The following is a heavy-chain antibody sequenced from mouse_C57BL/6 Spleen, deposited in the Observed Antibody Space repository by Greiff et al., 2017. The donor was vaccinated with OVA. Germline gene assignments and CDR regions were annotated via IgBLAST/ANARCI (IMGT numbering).Heavy chain of an antibody. V-gene: IGHV1-74*01. CDR1: GYTFTSYW. Sequence: QVQLQQPGAELVKPGASVKVSCKASGYTFTSYWMHWVKQRPGQGLEWIGRIHPSDSDTNYNQKFKGKATLTVDKSSSTAYMQLSRLTSEDSAVYYGAIERGYDYDDGYYFDYWGQGTTLTVSA. CDR3: AIERGYDYDDGYYFDY. D-gene: IGHD2-4*01. J-gene: IGHJ2*01. CDR2: IHPSDSDT.